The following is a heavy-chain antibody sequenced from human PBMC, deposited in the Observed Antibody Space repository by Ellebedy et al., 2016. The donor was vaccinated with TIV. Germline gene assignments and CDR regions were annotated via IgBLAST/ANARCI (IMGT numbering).Heavy chain of an antibody. CDR3: ATDEGVY. Sequence: GESLKISCAASGFTFSNYWMNWVRQAPGKGLEWAANIKAGGKEKFYVDSVKGRFTISRDNGKNSLYLQMNSLRAEDTAVYYCATDEGVYWGQGTLVTVSS. CDR2: IKAGGKEK. D-gene: IGHD3-16*01. V-gene: IGHV3-7*03. J-gene: IGHJ4*02. CDR1: GFTFSNYW.